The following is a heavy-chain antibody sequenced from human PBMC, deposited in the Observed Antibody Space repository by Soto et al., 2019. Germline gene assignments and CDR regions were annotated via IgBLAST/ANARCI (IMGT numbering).Heavy chain of an antibody. CDR1: GGTFSTSA. J-gene: IGHJ6*02. V-gene: IGHV1-69*12. D-gene: IGHD3-3*02. CDR3: ARDKDRQQLGGNYYYILDV. CDR2: IMPVFATP. Sequence: QVQLMQSGAEVKKPGSSVKVSCKASGGTFSTSAISWVRQAPGEGLEWVGGIMPVFATPDYAQKFQGRVTPSADESTTTAYLELTSLTTDDTAVYYCARDKDRQQLGGNYYYILDVWGQGTAITVSS.